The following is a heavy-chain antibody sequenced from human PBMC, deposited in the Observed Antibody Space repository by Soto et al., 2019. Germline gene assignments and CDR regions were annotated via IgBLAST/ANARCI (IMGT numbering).Heavy chain of an antibody. Sequence: GASVKVSCKASGGTFSSYAISWVRQAPGQGLEWMGGIIPIFGTANYAQKFQGRVAITADESTSTAYMELSSLRSEDTAVYYCARDPADYDILTGYYYYGMDVWGQGTTVTVSS. CDR2: IIPIFGTA. D-gene: IGHD3-9*01. V-gene: IGHV1-69*13. CDR1: GGTFSSYA. J-gene: IGHJ6*02. CDR3: ARDPADYDILTGYYYYGMDV.